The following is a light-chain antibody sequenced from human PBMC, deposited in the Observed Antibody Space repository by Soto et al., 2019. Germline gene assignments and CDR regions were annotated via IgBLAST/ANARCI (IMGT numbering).Light chain of an antibody. J-gene: IGKJ1*01. Sequence: ENVFSQAPGPLSLSPRERAPLSRRASQSVSSSYLAWYQQKPGQAPRLLIYGASSRATGIPDRFSGSGSGTDFTLTISRLEPEDSAVYYCQQYGSSPPTFGQGTRWIS. CDR1: QSVSSSY. V-gene: IGKV3-20*01. CDR2: GAS. CDR3: QQYGSSPPT.